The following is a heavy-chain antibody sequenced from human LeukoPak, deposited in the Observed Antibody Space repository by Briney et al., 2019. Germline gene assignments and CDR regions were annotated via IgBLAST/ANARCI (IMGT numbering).Heavy chain of an antibody. Sequence: ASVKVSCKASGYTFTSYDINWVRQATGQGLEWMGWMNPNSGNTGYAQKFQGRVTMTRNISISTAYMELSSLRSEDTAVYYCARLARKTQRVVDVSDYWGQGTLVTVSS. CDR3: ARLARKTQRVVDVSDY. J-gene: IGHJ4*02. CDR1: GYTFTSYD. V-gene: IGHV1-8*01. CDR2: MNPNSGNT. D-gene: IGHD2-15*01.